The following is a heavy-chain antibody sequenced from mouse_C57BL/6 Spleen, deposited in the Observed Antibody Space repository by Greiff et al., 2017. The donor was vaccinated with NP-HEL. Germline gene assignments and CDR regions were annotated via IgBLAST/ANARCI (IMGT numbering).Heavy chain of an antibody. V-gene: IGHV3-6*01. Sequence: VQLKESGPGLVKPSQSLSLTCSVTGYSITSGYYWNWIRQFPGNKLEWMGYISYDGSNNYNPSLKNRISITRDTSKNQFFLKLNSVTTEDTATYYCAPYGSSYGFAYWGQGTLVTVSA. CDR2: ISYDGSN. CDR3: APYGSSYGFAY. D-gene: IGHD1-1*01. CDR1: GYSITSGYY. J-gene: IGHJ3*01.